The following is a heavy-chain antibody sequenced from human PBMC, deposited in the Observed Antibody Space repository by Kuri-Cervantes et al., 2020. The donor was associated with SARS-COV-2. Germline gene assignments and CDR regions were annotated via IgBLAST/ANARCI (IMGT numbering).Heavy chain of an antibody. CDR2: ISYDGSNK. V-gene: IGHV3-30-3*01. J-gene: IGHJ4*02. CDR3: AKDDGGSFGLFDN. CDR1: GFTFSSYA. Sequence: GGSLRLSCAASGFTFSSYAMHWVRQAPGKGLEWVAVISYDGSNKYYADSVKGRFTISRDNSKNTLYLQMNSLRPEDTAVYYCAKDDGGSFGLFDNWGQGILVTDSS. D-gene: IGHD1-26*01.